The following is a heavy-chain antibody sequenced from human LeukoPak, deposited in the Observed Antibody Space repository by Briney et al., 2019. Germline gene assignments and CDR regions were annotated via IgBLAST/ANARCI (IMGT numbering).Heavy chain of an antibody. Sequence: GGSLRLSCAASGVAVSSNYMSRVRQAPGKGLAWVSVIYSSGATFYADSVKGRFTISRDNSKNTLYLQMNSLRAEDTAVYYCARDRDSSSHFGYWGQGTLVTVSS. V-gene: IGHV3-66*01. CDR3: ARDRDSSSHFGY. CDR2: IYSSGAT. J-gene: IGHJ4*02. D-gene: IGHD6-13*01. CDR1: GVAVSSNY.